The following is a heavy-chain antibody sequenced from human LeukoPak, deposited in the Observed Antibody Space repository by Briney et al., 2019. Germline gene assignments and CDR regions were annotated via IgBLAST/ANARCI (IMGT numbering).Heavy chain of an antibody. CDR2: IYYSGST. CDR1: GGSINSGGYF. V-gene: IGHV4-31*03. CDR3: ARDSYDSSGLPGAFDL. D-gene: IGHD3-22*01. J-gene: IGHJ3*01. Sequence: SETLSFTCTVSGGSINSGGYFWSWVRQHPGKGLEWIGYIYYSGSTYYNPSLKSRVTISVDTSKNQFSLKLSSVTAADTAVYYCARDSYDSSGLPGAFDLWGQGTMVTVSS.